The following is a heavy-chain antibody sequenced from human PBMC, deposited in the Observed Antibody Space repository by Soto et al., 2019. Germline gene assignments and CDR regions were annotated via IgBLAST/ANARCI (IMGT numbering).Heavy chain of an antibody. CDR2: IYHSGST. D-gene: IGHD1-1*01. V-gene: IGHV4-30-2*01. J-gene: IGHJ5*02. CDR1: GGSISSGGYS. CDR3: ARDQLEGNWCDP. Sequence: QLQLQESGSGLVRPSQTLSLTCAVSGGSISSGGYSWNWIRQPPGKGLEWIGYIYHSGSTLYNPSLTSRVTISVDKSKNQFSLKLTSVTAADTAVYYCARDQLEGNWCDPWGQGTLVTVSS.